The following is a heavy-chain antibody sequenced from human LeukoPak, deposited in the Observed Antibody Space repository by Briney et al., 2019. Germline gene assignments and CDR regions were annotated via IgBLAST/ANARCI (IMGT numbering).Heavy chain of an antibody. J-gene: IGHJ3*02. V-gene: IGHV4-4*07. Sequence: SETLSLTCTVSGGSISSYYWSWIRQSAGKGLEWIGRIYTSGSTNYNPSLKSRVTMSVDTSKNQFSLKLSSVTAADTAVYYCAHANIGYCSGGSCYKDAFDIWGQGTMVTVSS. CDR2: IYTSGST. CDR1: GGSISSYY. D-gene: IGHD2-15*01. CDR3: AHANIGYCSGGSCYKDAFDI.